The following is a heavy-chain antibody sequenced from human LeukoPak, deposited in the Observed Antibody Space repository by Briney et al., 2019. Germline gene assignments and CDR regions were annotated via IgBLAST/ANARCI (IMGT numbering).Heavy chain of an antibody. CDR1: GFTFSSYS. V-gene: IGHV3-48*04. Sequence: GGSLRLSCAASGFTFSSYSMNWVRQAPGKGLEWVSYISSSGSTIYYADSVKGRFTISRDNAKNSLYLQMNSLRAEDTALYYCAKFGFGELDYWGQGTLVTVSS. CDR2: ISSSGSTI. J-gene: IGHJ4*02. D-gene: IGHD3-10*01. CDR3: AKFGFGELDY.